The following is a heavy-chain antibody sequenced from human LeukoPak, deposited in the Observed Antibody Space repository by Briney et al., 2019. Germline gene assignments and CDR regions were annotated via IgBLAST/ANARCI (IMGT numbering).Heavy chain of an antibody. CDR1: GFTFSSYA. V-gene: IGHV3-23*01. CDR2: ISGSGGST. Sequence: GGSLRLSCAASGFTFSSYAMSWVRHAPGKGLEWVSAISGSGGSTYYADSVKGRFTISRDNSKNTLYLQMNSLRAEDTAVYYCAKDKTMIVVAEGADAFDIWGQGTMVTVSS. CDR3: AKDKTMIVVAEGADAFDI. J-gene: IGHJ3*02. D-gene: IGHD3-22*01.